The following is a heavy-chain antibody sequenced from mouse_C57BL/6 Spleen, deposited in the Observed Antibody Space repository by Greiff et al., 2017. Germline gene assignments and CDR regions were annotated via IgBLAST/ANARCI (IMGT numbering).Heavy chain of an antibody. J-gene: IGHJ2*01. Sequence: QVQLQQPGAELVKPGASVKMSCKASGYTFTSYWITWVKQRPGQGLEWIGDIYPGSGSTNYNEKFKSKATLTVDTSSSTAYMQRSSLTSEDSAVYYCARETYYYGSRYYFDYWGQGTTLTVSS. CDR2: IYPGSGST. CDR3: ARETYYYGSRYYFDY. D-gene: IGHD1-1*01. CDR1: GYTFTSYW. V-gene: IGHV1-55*01.